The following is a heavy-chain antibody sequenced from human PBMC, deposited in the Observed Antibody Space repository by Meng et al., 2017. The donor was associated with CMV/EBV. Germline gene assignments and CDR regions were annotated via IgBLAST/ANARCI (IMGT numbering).Heavy chain of an antibody. J-gene: IGHJ4*02. Sequence: LETLSLTCTVSGGSISSYYWSWIRQPPGKGLEWIGYIYYSGSTNYNPSLKSRVTISVDTSKNQFSLKLSSVTAADTAVYHCAREQYYYDSSGYYYLGGKDYWGQGTLVTVSS. CDR1: GGSISSYY. CDR2: IYYSGST. V-gene: IGHV4-59*01. CDR3: AREQYYYDSSGYYYLGGKDY. D-gene: IGHD3-22*01.